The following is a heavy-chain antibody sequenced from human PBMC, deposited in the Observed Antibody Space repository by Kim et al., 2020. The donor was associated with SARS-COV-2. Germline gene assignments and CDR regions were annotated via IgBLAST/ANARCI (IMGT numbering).Heavy chain of an antibody. CDR1: GYTFTSYD. J-gene: IGHJ5*02. Sequence: ASVKVSCKASGYTFTSYDINWVRQATGQGLEWMGWMNPNSGNTGYAQKFQGRVTMTRNTSISTAYMELSSLRSEDTAVYYCARGRALRGARTFDPWGQGTLVTVSS. CDR3: ARGRALRGARTFDP. CDR2: MNPNSGNT. V-gene: IGHV1-8*01.